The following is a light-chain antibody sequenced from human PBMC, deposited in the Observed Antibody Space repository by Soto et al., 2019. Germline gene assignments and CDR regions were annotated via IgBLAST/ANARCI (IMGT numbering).Light chain of an antibody. CDR1: QSISSY. V-gene: IGKV1-39*01. CDR3: PQSFQGA. J-gene: IGKJ1*01. Sequence: DIQMTQSPSSLSASVEDRVIITCRASQSISSYLNWYQQKPGKAPKLLIYAASSLQSGVPSRFSGSGSGTDFTLTISSLQPEDFATYYCPQSFQGAFGQGTKVDIK. CDR2: AAS.